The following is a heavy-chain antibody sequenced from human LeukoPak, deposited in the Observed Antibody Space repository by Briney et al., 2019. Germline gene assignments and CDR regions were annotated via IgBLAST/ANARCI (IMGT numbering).Heavy chain of an antibody. Sequence: ASVKVSFKASGYTFTGYYMHWVRQAPGQGLEWMGWINPNSGGTNYAQKFQGRDTMTRDTSISTAYMELSRLRSDDTAVYYCAFGIQLWLRGARGAFDIWGQGTMVTVSS. CDR2: INPNSGGT. D-gene: IGHD5-18*01. V-gene: IGHV1-2*02. CDR3: AFGIQLWLRGARGAFDI. CDR1: GYTFTGYY. J-gene: IGHJ3*02.